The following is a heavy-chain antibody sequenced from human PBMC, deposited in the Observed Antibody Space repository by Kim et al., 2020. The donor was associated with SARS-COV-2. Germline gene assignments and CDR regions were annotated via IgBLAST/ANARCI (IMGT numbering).Heavy chain of an antibody. CDR1: GFTFSSYA. CDR3: AKERVVLLWYGELLGGMDV. D-gene: IGHD3-10*01. CDR2: ISGSGGST. Sequence: GGSLRLSCAASGFTFSSYAMSWVRQAPGKGLEWVSAISGSGGSTYYADSVKGRFTISRDNSKNTLYLQMNSLRAEDTAVYYCAKERVVLLWYGELLGGMDVWGEGDTFTVSS. J-gene: IGHJ6*01. V-gene: IGHV3-23*01.